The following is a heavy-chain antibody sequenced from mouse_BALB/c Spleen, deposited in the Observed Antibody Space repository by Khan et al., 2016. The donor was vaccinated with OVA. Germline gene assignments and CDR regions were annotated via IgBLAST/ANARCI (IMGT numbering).Heavy chain of an antibody. V-gene: IGHV2-6-5*01. J-gene: IGHJ4*01. CDR2: IWGGGST. CDR3: AEGVWSDCYTLDY. Sequence: QVQLKESGPGLVAPSQNLSLTCTVSGFSLSDYGVSWIRQPPGKGLEWLGVIWGGGSTYYNSDLKSRLSISKDNSKSQALLKMSSLQSDDTAMFYCAEGVWSDCYTLDYWGQGTSVTVSS. CDR1: GFSLSDYG.